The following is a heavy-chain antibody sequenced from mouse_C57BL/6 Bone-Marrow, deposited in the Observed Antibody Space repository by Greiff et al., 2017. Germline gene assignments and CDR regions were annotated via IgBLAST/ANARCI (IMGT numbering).Heavy chain of an antibody. Sequence: EVQLVESGAELVRPGASVKLSCTASGFNIKDYYMHWVKQRPEQGLEWIGRIDPEDGDTEYAPKFQGKATMTADTSSNTAYLQLSSLTSEDTAVYYCATAAFYGSSPSYFDYWGQGTTLTVSS. CDR1: GFNIKDYY. J-gene: IGHJ2*01. CDR3: ATAAFYGSSPSYFDY. D-gene: IGHD1-1*01. V-gene: IGHV14-1*01. CDR2: IDPEDGDT.